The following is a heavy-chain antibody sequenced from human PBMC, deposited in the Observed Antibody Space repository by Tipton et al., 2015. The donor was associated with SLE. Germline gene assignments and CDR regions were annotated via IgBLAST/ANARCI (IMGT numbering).Heavy chain of an antibody. D-gene: IGHD5-12*01. CDR3: ARQEWLRDAFDI. Sequence: GASISNSSYYWGWIRQPPGKGLEWIATIYYSGGTCYNPSLKSRFTISVDTSKNQFSLKLKSVTAADTAVYYCARQEWLRDAFDIWGQGTMVTVYS. J-gene: IGHJ3*02. V-gene: IGHV4-39*07. CDR1: GASISNSSYY. CDR2: IYYSGGT.